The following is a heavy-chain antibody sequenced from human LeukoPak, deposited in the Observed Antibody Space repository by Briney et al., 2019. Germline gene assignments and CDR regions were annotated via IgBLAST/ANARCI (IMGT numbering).Heavy chain of an antibody. V-gene: IGHV4-59*01. CDR3: ARDSSDYYPDY. D-gene: IGHD3-22*01. J-gene: IGHJ4*02. CDR2: IYYSGST. Sequence: SETLSLTCTVSGGSISNYYWSWIRQPPGKGLEWIGYIYYSGSTNYNPSLKSRVTISVDTSKNQFSLKLSSVTTADTAVYYCARDSSDYYPDYWGQGTLVTVSS. CDR1: GGSISNYY.